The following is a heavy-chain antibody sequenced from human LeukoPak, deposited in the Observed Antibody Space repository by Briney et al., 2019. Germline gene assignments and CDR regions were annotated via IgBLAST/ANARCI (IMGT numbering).Heavy chain of an antibody. Sequence: PGGSLRLSCAAFGFRFSSYAMTWVRQAPGKGLEWVSGISGSGDNPYYADSVKGRFTISRDNSKNTLYLQMNSLRAEDTAEYYCAKDIGAEPEDWFDSWGQGTLVTVTS. CDR2: ISGSGDNP. V-gene: IGHV3-23*01. CDR1: GFRFSSYA. CDR3: AKDIGAEPEDWFDS. D-gene: IGHD5-12*01. J-gene: IGHJ5*01.